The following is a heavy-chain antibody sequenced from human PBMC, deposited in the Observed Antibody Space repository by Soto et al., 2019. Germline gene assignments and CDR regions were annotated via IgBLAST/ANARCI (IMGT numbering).Heavy chain of an antibody. CDR3: EQRSSPVYYYGMDV. CDR1: GYSFTSYW. Sequence: PGESLKISCKGSGYSFTSYWISWVRQMPGKGLEWMGRIDPSDSYTNYSPSFQGHVTISADKSISTAYLQWSSLKASDTDMYYCEQRSSPVYYYGMDVWGQGTTVTVSS. CDR2: IDPSDSYT. D-gene: IGHD2-2*01. J-gene: IGHJ6*02. V-gene: IGHV5-10-1*01.